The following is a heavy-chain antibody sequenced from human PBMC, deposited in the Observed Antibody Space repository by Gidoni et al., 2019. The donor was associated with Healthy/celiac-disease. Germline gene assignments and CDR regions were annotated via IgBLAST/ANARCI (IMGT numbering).Heavy chain of an antibody. V-gene: IGHV3-30-3*01. CDR2: ISYDGSNK. Sequence: QVQLVESGGGVVQPGRSLSLSCAASGFTFSSSAMHWVRQAPGKGLEWVAVISYDGSNKYYADSVKGRFTISRDNSKNTLYLQMNSLRAEDTAVYYCARAYYDSSGYYYFADYWGQGTLVTVSS. CDR3: ARAYYDSSGYYYFADY. D-gene: IGHD3-22*01. CDR1: GFTFSSSA. J-gene: IGHJ4*02.